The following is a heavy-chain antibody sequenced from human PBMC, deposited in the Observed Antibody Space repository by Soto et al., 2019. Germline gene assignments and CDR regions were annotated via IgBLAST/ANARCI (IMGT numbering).Heavy chain of an antibody. V-gene: IGHV4-39*01. CDR2: IYYSGST. J-gene: IGHJ4*02. CDR3: ARGTYSGYDYFRYYFDY. CDR1: GRSISSSSYY. Sequence: PETLSLTCTISGRSISSSSYYWGWIRQPPGKGLEWIGSIYYSGSTYCNPSLKSRVTISVDTSKNQFSLKLSSVTAADTAVYYCARGTYSGYDYFRYYFDYWGQGTLVTASS. D-gene: IGHD5-12*01.